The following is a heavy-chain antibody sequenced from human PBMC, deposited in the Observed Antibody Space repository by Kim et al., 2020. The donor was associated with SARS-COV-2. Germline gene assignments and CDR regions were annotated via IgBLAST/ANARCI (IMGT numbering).Heavy chain of an antibody. D-gene: IGHD3-22*01. Sequence: SETLSLTCTVSGGSITSSSYYWGWIRQPPGKGLEWIGSIYYSGSTYYNPSLKSRVTITVDTSKNQFSLKLSSVTAADTAVYYCARVRSITMIVVVIDAFDNWGQGTMVTVSS. CDR1: GGSITSSSYY. V-gene: IGHV4-39*07. J-gene: IGHJ3*02. CDR3: ARVRSITMIVVVIDAFDN. CDR2: IYYSGST.